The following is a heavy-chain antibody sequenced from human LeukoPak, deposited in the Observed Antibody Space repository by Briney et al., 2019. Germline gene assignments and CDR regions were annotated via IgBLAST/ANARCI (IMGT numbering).Heavy chain of an antibody. CDR2: IYYSGST. V-gene: IGHV4-30-4*01. CDR1: GGSISSGDYS. J-gene: IGHJ4*02. D-gene: IGHD1-26*01. CDR3: ATHRGDSGSYYDAYYFDY. Sequence: SQTLSLTCTVSGGSISSGDYSWSWIRQPPGKGLEWIGYIYYSGSTYYNPSLKSRVTISVDTSKNQFSLKLSSVTAADTAVYYCATHRGDSGSYYDAYYFDYWGQGTLVTVSS.